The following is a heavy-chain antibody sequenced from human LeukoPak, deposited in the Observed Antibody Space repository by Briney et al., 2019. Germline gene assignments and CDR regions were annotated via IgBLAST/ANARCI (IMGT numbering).Heavy chain of an antibody. Sequence: GESLKISCKGSGYSFTSYWIGWVRQMPGKGLEWMGIIYPGDSDTRYSPSFQGQVTISADKSISTAYLQWSSLKASDTAMYYCARILSLRGGWYYFDYWGKGPLVTVSS. CDR1: GYSFTSYW. J-gene: IGHJ4*02. CDR2: IYPGDSDT. CDR3: ARILSLRGGWYYFDY. V-gene: IGHV5-51*01. D-gene: IGHD6-19*01.